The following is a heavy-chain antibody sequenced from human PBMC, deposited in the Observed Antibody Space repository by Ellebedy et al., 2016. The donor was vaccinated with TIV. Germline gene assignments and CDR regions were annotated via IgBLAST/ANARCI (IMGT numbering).Heavy chain of an antibody. D-gene: IGHD4-17*01. V-gene: IGHV3-11*01. CDR2: ISSSGSTI. J-gene: IGHJ6*02. CDR1: GFTFSDYY. CDR3: ARAKYGDSWYYYYGMDV. Sequence: GGSLRLXXAAPGFTFSDYYMSWIRQAPGKGLEWVSYISSSGSTIYYADSVKGRFTISRDNAKNSLYLQMNSLRAEDTAVYYCARAKYGDSWYYYYGMDVWGQGTTVTVSS.